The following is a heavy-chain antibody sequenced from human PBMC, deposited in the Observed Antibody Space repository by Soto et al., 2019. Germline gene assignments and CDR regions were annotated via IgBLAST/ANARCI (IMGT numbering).Heavy chain of an antibody. Sequence: SETLSLTCTVSGGSISSGGYYWSWIRQHPGKGLEWIGYIYYSGSTYYNPSLKSRATISVDTSKNQFSLKLSSVTAADTAVYYCARALTWGYYYDSSGYRNWFDPWGQGTLVTVSS. J-gene: IGHJ5*02. CDR3: ARALTWGYYYDSSGYRNWFDP. CDR2: IYYSGST. CDR1: GGSISSGGYY. V-gene: IGHV4-31*03. D-gene: IGHD3-22*01.